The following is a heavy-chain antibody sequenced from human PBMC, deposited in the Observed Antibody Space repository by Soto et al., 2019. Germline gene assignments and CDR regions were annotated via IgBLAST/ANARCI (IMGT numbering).Heavy chain of an antibody. J-gene: IGHJ4*02. D-gene: IGHD3-3*01. Sequence: QVQLVQSGAEVKKPGASVKVSCKASGYTFTSYAMHWVRQAPGQRLEWMGWINAGNGNTKYSQKFQGRVTITRDTSASTAYMELCSLRSEDTAVYYCARGYDFWSGYYPNDYWGQGTLVTVSS. CDR2: INAGNGNT. CDR1: GYTFTSYA. V-gene: IGHV1-3*01. CDR3: ARGYDFWSGYYPNDY.